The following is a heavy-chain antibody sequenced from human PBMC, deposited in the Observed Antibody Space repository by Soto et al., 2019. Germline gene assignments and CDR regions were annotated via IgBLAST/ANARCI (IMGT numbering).Heavy chain of an antibody. D-gene: IGHD6-13*01. V-gene: IGHV1-69*05. CDR1: GGTFSSYA. J-gene: IGHJ6*02. CDR2: IIPILGTP. Sequence: ASVKGSCKTSGGTFSSYAMNWVRQAPGQGLEWMGGIIPILGTPNNAQKFQGRVTMTRDTSTSTVYMELSSLRSEDTAVYYCARDLAIAAAGLQTIVEDIPMDVWGQGTTVTVS. CDR3: ARDLAIAAAGLQTIVEDIPMDV.